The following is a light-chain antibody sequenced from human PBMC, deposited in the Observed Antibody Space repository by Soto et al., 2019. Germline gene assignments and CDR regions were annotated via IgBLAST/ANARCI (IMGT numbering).Light chain of an antibody. CDR1: QSLLHSNGYNY. CDR3: MQALQTPLS. Sequence: DVVMTQSPLSLPVTPGEPASISCRSSQSLLHSNGYNYLDWYLQKPGQSPQLLTYLGSNRSSGVPDRFSGSGSGTDFILKISRVEAEDVGVYYCMQALQTPLSFGGGTKVEIK. J-gene: IGKJ4*01. CDR2: LGS. V-gene: IGKV2-28*01.